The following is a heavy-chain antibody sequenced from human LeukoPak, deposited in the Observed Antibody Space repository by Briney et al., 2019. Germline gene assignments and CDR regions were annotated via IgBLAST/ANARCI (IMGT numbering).Heavy chain of an antibody. CDR1: GLTFSSYA. CDR2: ISYDGSNK. D-gene: IGHD1-14*01. V-gene: IGHV3-30*01. Sequence: GGSLRLSCAASGLTFSSYAMHWVRQAPGKGLEWVAVISYDGSNKYYADSVKGRFTISRDNSKNTLYLQMNSLRGEDTAVFYCARDPERFYDYYMDVWGKGTTVTVSS. CDR3: ARDPERFYDYYMDV. J-gene: IGHJ6*03.